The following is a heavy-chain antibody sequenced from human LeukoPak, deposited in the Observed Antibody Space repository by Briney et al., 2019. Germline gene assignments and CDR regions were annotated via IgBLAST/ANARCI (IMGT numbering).Heavy chain of an antibody. CDR1: GFTFSSYA. D-gene: IGHD6-19*01. V-gene: IGHV3-23*01. CDR3: ANLPVRGWPTFDY. Sequence: PGGSLRLSCAASGFTFSSYAMSWVRQAPGKGLEWVSAISGSGGSTYYADSVKGRFTISRDNSKNTLYQQMNSLRAEVTAVYYCANLPVRGWPTFDYWGQGTLVTVSS. J-gene: IGHJ4*02. CDR2: ISGSGGST.